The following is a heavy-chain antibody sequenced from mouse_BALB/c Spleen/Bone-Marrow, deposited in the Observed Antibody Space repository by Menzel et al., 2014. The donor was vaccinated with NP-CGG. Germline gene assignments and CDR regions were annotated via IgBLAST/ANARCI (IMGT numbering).Heavy chain of an antibody. J-gene: IGHJ4*01. CDR3: ARFGYDYALDY. Sequence: EVQVVESGPSLVKPSRTLSLTCSVTGDSITSGYWNWIRKFPGNKLEYMGYISYSGSTYYNPSLKSRISITRDTSKNXYYLQLKSVTTEDTATYYCARFGYDYALDYWGQGTSVTVSS. CDR1: GDSITSGY. D-gene: IGHD2-2*01. CDR2: ISYSGST. V-gene: IGHV3-8*02.